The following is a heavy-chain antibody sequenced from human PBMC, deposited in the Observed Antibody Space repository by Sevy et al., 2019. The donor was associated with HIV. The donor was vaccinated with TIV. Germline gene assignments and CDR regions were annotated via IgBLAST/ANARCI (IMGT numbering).Heavy chain of an antibody. D-gene: IGHD1-1*01. J-gene: IGHJ4*02. V-gene: IGHV3-23*01. CDR3: AKERGVPWGAYYFDY. Sequence: GGFLRLSCAASGFTFSSYAMSCVRQAPGKGLEWFSGISGSGGSTYYADSVKGRFTISRDNSKNTLYLQMNSLRAEDTAVSSCAKERGVPWGAYYFDYWGQGTLVTVSS. CDR1: GFTFSSYA. CDR2: ISGSGGST.